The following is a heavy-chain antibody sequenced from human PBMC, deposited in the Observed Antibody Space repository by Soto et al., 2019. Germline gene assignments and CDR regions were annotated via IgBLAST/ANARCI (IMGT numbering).Heavy chain of an antibody. D-gene: IGHD3-22*01. CDR2: IWNDGIRK. J-gene: IGHJ4*02. CDR1: GFSSSRFG. CDR3: ARDDDYDANALDH. V-gene: IGHV3-33*01. Sequence: QVQLVESGGGVVQPGTSLRLSCAASGFSSSRFGMHWVRQAPGKGLEWVALIWNDGIRKVYVDSVKGRFTISRDNSKNTLDLQMNSLRAEDTAVYYCARDDDYDANALDHWGPGTLVTVSS.